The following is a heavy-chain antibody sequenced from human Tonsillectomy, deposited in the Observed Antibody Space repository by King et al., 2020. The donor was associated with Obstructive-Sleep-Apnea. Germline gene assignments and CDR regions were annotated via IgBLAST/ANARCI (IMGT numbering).Heavy chain of an antibody. CDR2: ISSSSSYI. CDR1: GFTFSSYS. Sequence: DVQLVESGGGLVKPGGSLRLSCAASGFTFSSYSMNWVRQAPGKGLEWVSSISSSSSYIYYADSVKGRFTISRDNAKNSLYLQMNSLRAEDTAVYYCAREGVFSVWGSYRYTFDYWGQGTLVTVSS. V-gene: IGHV3-21*01. D-gene: IGHD3-16*02. J-gene: IGHJ4*02. CDR3: AREGVFSVWGSYRYTFDY.